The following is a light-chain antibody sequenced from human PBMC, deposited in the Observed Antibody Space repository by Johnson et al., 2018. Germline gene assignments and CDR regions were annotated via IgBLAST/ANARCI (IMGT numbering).Light chain of an antibody. Sequence: QSLLTQPPSVSAAPGQKVTISCSGSSSNIGNNYVSWYQQLPGTAPKLLIYENNKRPSGIPDRFSGSKSGTSATLGITGLQTGDEADYYCGTWDSSLSAGNVFGTGTKVIVL. CDR1: SSNIGNNY. CDR3: GTWDSSLSAGNV. CDR2: ENN. J-gene: IGLJ1*01. V-gene: IGLV1-51*02.